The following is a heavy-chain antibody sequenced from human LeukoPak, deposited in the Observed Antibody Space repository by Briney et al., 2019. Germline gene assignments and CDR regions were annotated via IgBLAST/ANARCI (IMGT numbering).Heavy chain of an antibody. CDR2: IYSGGST. CDR3: ARTDSGYDLYYYYYMDV. Sequence: PGGSLRLSCAASGFTVSSNYMRWVRQAPGKGLEWVSVIYSGGSTYYADSVKGRFTISRDNSKNTLYLQMNSLRAEDTAVYYCARTDSGYDLYYYYYMDVWGKGTTVTVSS. J-gene: IGHJ6*03. V-gene: IGHV3-53*01. D-gene: IGHD5-12*01. CDR1: GFTVSSNY.